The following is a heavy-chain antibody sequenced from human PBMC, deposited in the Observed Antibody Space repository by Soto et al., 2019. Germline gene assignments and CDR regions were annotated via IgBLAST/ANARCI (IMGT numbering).Heavy chain of an antibody. J-gene: IGHJ6*02. CDR2: MNPNSGNT. Sequence: QVQLVQSGAEVKKPGASVKVSCKASGYTFTSYDINWVRQATGQGLEWMGWMNPNSGNTGYAQKFQGRVTMTRNTSISTAYMELSSLRSEDTAVYYCAREGSVTIFGALNYSYYGMDVWGQGTTVTVSS. V-gene: IGHV1-8*01. CDR3: AREGSVTIFGALNYSYYGMDV. CDR1: GYTFTSYD. D-gene: IGHD3-3*01.